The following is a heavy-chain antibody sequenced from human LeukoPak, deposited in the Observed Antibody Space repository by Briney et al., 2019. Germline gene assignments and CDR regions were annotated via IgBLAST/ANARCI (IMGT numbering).Heavy chain of an antibody. D-gene: IGHD2-21*01. V-gene: IGHV4-31*03. Sequence: PSETLSLTCTVSGGSISSGGYYWSWIRQHPGKGLEWIGYIYYSGGTYYNPSLKSRVTISVDTSKNQFSLKLSSVTAADTAVYYCARDRDYSWFDPWGQGTLVTVSS. J-gene: IGHJ5*02. CDR2: IYYSGGT. CDR3: ARDRDYSWFDP. CDR1: GGSISSGGYY.